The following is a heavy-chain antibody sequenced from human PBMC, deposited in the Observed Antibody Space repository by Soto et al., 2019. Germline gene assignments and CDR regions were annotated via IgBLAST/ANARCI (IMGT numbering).Heavy chain of an antibody. V-gene: IGHV1-8*01. CDR1: GYTFSNYD. J-gene: IGHJ4*02. D-gene: IGHD3-10*01. Sequence: QVQLVQSGAELKKPGASVKVSCKSSGYTFSNYDVNWVRQAPGQGLEWMGWMNPNTGNTGYAQNFQGRITMTGDPSTSTGYRELSGLRSEDTAVYYCASHPEGPLLGFDYWGQGHLVIVSS. CDR2: MNPNTGNT. CDR3: ASHPEGPLLGFDY.